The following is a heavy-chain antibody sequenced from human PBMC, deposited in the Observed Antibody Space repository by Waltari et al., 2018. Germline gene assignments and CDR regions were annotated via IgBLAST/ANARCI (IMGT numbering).Heavy chain of an antibody. CDR2: INPTSGGT. D-gene: IGHD3-9*01. Sequence: QVQLVQSGAEVKKPGASVKVSCKASGYTFTGYYMHWVRQAPGQGLEWMGGINPTSGGTNYAQKFQGRVTMTRDTSISTAYMELSRLRSDDTAVYYCARVTGYYVGDAFDIWGQGTMVTVSS. J-gene: IGHJ3*02. CDR1: GYTFTGYY. V-gene: IGHV1-2*02. CDR3: ARVTGYYVGDAFDI.